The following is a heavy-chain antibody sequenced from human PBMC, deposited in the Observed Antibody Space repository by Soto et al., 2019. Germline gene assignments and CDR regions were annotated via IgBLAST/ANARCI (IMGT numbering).Heavy chain of an antibody. CDR1: GFSLSTSGVG. V-gene: IGHV2-5*02. CDR2: IYWDDDK. Sequence: QITLKESGPTLVKPTQTLTLTCTFSGFSLSTSGVGVGWIRQPPGKALEWLALIYWDDDKRYSPSLKSRLTITRPPSKKLGVLTKPNKEPVDTATYYCATTTNCYDSSGYYRDPFDIWGQGTMVTVSS. D-gene: IGHD3-22*01. CDR3: ATTTNCYDSSGYYRDPFDI. J-gene: IGHJ3*02.